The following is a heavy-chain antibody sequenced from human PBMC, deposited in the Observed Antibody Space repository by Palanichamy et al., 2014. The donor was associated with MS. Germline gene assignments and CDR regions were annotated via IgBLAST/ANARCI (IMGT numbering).Heavy chain of an antibody. CDR1: GGSISGST. D-gene: IGHD7-27*01. V-gene: IGHV4-59*01. CDR2: SSSGSA. CDR3: GRDNWGSIDY. Sequence: QVQLQESGPGLAKPSETLSLTCTVSGGSISGSTWSWIRQPPGKGLEWIGYSSSGSANYNPSLKSRVSISLDTSNNQFSLNLSSVTAADTAVYFCGRDNWGSIDYWGQGTLVTVSS. J-gene: IGHJ4*02.